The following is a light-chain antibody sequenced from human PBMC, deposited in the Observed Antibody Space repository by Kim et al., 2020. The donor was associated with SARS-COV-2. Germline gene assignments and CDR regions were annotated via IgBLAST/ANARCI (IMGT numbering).Light chain of an antibody. Sequence: SASVGDRVTLTCQASQDIRKSLNWYQQKRGKAPKLLIYDASNLETGVPSRFSGRGSVTDFTFTISSLQPDDFVTYFCLQYNNLPYTFGQGTKLEI. CDR3: LQYNNLPYT. V-gene: IGKV1-33*01. J-gene: IGKJ2*01. CDR1: QDIRKS. CDR2: DAS.